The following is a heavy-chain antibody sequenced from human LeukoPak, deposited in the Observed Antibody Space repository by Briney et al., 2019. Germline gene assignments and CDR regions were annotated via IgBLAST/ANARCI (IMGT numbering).Heavy chain of an antibody. Sequence: GGSLRLSCAPSGFTFSNYDMNWVRLTPGKGLEWISSISSSSSYIYYADSVKGRFTISRDNAKNSLYLQMNSLRAEDTAVYYCARGIMGAQIDYWGQGTLVTVSS. CDR3: ARGIMGAQIDY. CDR1: GFTFSNYD. V-gene: IGHV3-21*01. D-gene: IGHD1-26*01. J-gene: IGHJ4*02. CDR2: ISSSSSYI.